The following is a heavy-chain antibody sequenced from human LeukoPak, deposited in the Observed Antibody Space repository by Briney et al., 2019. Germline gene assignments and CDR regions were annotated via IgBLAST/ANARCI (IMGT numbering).Heavy chain of an antibody. CDR1: GFTFSSYA. D-gene: IGHD6-19*01. CDR3: AKDLYRSGWSNYFDY. V-gene: IGHV3-23*01. CDR2: ISGSGGST. J-gene: IGHJ4*02. Sequence: GGSLRLSCAASGFTFSSYAMSWVRQAPGKGLEWVSAISGSGGSTYYADSVKGRFTISRDNSKNTLYLQMNSLRAEDTAVYYCAKDLYRSGWSNYFDYWGQGTLVTVSS.